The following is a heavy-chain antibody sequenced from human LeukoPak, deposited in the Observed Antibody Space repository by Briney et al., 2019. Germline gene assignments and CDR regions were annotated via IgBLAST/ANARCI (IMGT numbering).Heavy chain of an antibody. CDR2: IIPIFGTA. CDR3: AREKSCSSTSCYGYFDY. D-gene: IGHD2-2*01. V-gene: IGHV1-69*13. J-gene: IGHJ4*02. Sequence: SVKVSCKASGGTFSSYAISWVRQAPGQGLEWMGGIIPIFGTADYAQKFQGRVTITADESTSTAYMELSSLRSEDTAVYYCAREKSCSSTSCYGYFDYWGQGTLVTVSS. CDR1: GGTFSSYA.